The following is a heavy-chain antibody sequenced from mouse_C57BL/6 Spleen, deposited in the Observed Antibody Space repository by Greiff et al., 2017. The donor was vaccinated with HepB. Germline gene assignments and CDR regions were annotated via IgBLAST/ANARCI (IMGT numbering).Heavy chain of an antibody. CDR1: GYTFTSYT. CDR3: ARFVYGNDYAMDY. Sequence: VQLQQSGADLARPGASVKMSCKASGYTFTSYTMHWVKQRPGQGLEWIGYINPSSGYTKYNQKFKDKATLTADNSSSTAYMQLRSLTSEDSAVYYFARFVYGNDYAMDYWGQGTSVTVSS. V-gene: IGHV1-4*01. CDR2: INPSSGYT. J-gene: IGHJ4*01. D-gene: IGHD2-1*01.